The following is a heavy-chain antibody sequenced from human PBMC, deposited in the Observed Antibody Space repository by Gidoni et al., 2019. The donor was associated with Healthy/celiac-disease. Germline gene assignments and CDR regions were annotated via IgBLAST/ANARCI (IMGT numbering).Heavy chain of an antibody. Sequence: QVQLQESGPGLVKPSETLSLTCTVCGGSISSYYCICSRQPPGKGLECIGYIYYSGSPNYKPSLKSRVTLSVDTSKHQFSLKLSSVTAADTAVYYCASLRGEFDYWGQGTLVTVSS. J-gene: IGHJ4*02. CDR1: GGSISSYY. CDR2: IYYSGSP. V-gene: IGHV4-59*08. D-gene: IGHD3-10*01. CDR3: ASLRGEFDY.